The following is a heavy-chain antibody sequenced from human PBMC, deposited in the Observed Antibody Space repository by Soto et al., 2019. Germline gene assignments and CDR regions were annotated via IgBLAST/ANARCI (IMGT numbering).Heavy chain of an antibody. Sequence: EVQLVESGGGLVQPGGSLRLSCAASGFTFSSYWMTWVRQAPGKGLEWVANIKQDGSEKYYVDSVKGRFTISRDNARNSLYLQMSSLGAEDTAVYYCARDDYSNYLDYYYYYMDVWGKGTTVTVSS. J-gene: IGHJ6*03. V-gene: IGHV3-7*01. CDR2: IKQDGSEK. CDR3: ARDDYSNYLDYYYYYMDV. D-gene: IGHD4-4*01. CDR1: GFTFSSYW.